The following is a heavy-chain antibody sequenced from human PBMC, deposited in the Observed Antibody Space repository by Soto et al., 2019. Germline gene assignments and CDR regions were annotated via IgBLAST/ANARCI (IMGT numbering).Heavy chain of an antibody. J-gene: IGHJ4*02. CDR2: IWYDGSNK. CDR3: ARDISYSSGPLDY. Sequence: HPGGSLRLSCAASGFTFSSYGMHWVRQAPGKGLEWVAVIWYDGSNKYYADSVKGRFTISRDNSRNTLYLQMNSLRAEDTAVYYCARDISYSSGPLDYWGQGTLVTVSS. D-gene: IGHD6-19*01. CDR1: GFTFSSYG. V-gene: IGHV3-33*01.